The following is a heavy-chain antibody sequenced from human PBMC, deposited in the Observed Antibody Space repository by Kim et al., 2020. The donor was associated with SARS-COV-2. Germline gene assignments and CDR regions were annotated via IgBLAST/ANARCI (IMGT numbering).Heavy chain of an antibody. D-gene: IGHD3-16*02. Sequence: SETLSLTCTVSDGSISGYHWSWIRQSPGRGLEWIGYIYYSGNTNYRPSLKSRVTISIDTSKNQFSLKLRSVTAADTAVYYCARGTYDYVWGSYRFVYWGQGTLVTVSS. CDR3: ARGTYDYVWGSYRFVY. CDR2: IYYSGNT. J-gene: IGHJ4*02. CDR1: DGSISGYH. V-gene: IGHV4-59*01.